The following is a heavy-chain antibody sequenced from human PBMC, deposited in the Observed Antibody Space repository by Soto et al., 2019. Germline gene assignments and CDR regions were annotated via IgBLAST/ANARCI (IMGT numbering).Heavy chain of an antibody. D-gene: IGHD2-2*01. CDR3: ARLVVVAPVANV. CDR1: GGSINYNSYH. Sequence: SETLSLTCSVSGGSINYNSYHWGWIHQPPGQGLEWIGSIFYTGTTFYNPSLESRVTMSVDTSKNSFSLHLTSVTAADTAVYFCARLVVVAPVANVWGQGTLVTVSS. J-gene: IGHJ4*02. V-gene: IGHV4-39*02. CDR2: IFYTGTT.